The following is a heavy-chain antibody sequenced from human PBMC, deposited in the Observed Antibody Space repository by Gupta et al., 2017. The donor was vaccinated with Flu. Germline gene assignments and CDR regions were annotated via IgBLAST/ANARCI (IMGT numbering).Heavy chain of an antibody. J-gene: IGHJ4*02. Sequence: HRGRQAPGQGLEWMGRITPKSGATICEQECQGRVTMTRDTSNRTAYMGLRRLTSDDTAVYYCARDGHARDFDSWGQGTLVTVSS. V-gene: IGHV1-2*06. CDR3: ARDGHARDFDS. CDR2: ITPKSGAT.